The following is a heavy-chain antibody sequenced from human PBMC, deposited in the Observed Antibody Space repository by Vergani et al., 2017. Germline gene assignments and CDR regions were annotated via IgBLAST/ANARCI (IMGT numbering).Heavy chain of an antibody. CDR3: AKEGYGDYFVHAFDI. D-gene: IGHD4-17*01. J-gene: IGHJ3*02. CDR2: IRYDGSNK. V-gene: IGHV3-30*02. CDR1: GFTFSSYG. Sequence: VQLVESGGGVVQPGGSLRLSCAASGFTFSSYGMHWVRQDPGKGLEGVAFIRYDGSNKYYADSVKGRFTISRDNSKNTLYLQMNSLRAEDTAVYYCAKEGYGDYFVHAFDIWGQGTMVTVSS.